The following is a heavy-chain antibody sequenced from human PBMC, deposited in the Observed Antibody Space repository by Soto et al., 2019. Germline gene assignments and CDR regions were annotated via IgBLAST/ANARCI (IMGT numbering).Heavy chain of an antibody. CDR1: GFTFSSYA. J-gene: IGHJ4*02. CDR3: AKDHGYAGGWHTPYYFDS. V-gene: IGHV3-23*01. Sequence: EVQLLESGGGLKQPGGSLRLSCAASGFTFSSYAMSWVRQAPGKGLEWVSSISAGGDSTYYAGSVKGRFTITRDNSKNTLYLQMTSLRAADTAVYYRAKDHGYAGGWHTPYYFDSWGQGTLVTVSS. CDR2: ISAGGDST. D-gene: IGHD6-19*01.